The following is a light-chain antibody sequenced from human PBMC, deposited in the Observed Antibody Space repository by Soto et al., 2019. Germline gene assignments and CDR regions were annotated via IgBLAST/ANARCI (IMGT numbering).Light chain of an antibody. CDR1: QSISTY. V-gene: IGKV1-6*01. CDR3: LQDYNYPWT. CDR2: AAY. J-gene: IGKJ1*01. Sequence: QITQSPSSVSASGGDRGTLHCRASQSISTYFIWYPQKPGKAPKLLIYAAYSLQSGVPSRFSGSGSGTDFTLTISCLQPEDFATYYCLQDYNYPWTFGQGTKVDIK.